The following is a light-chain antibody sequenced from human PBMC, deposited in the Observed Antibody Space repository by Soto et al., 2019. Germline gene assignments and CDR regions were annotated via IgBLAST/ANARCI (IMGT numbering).Light chain of an antibody. Sequence: EMVMTQSPATLSVSPGERASLSCRASQSVSDSLAWYQQKPGQATRLLIFDISTRATGIPARFSGSGSGTEFTLTISSVQSEDFAVYYCQQYNNWPRATFGGGTKVDIK. J-gene: IGKJ4*01. V-gene: IGKV3-15*01. CDR1: QSVSDS. CDR3: QQYNNWPRAT. CDR2: DIS.